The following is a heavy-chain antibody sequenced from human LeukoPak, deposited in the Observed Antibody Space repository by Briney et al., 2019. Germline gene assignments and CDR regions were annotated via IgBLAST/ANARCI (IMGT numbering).Heavy chain of an antibody. CDR2: ISSSSRTI. V-gene: IGHV3-48*01. CDR1: GFTFSNAW. Sequence: GGSLRLSCAASGFTFSNAWMAWVRQAPGKGLEWVSYISSSSRTIHYADSVKGRFTISRDNAKNSLYLQMNSLRAEDTAVYYCARRGYSSGWNRFDYWGQGTLVTVSS. CDR3: ARRGYSSGWNRFDY. J-gene: IGHJ4*02. D-gene: IGHD6-25*01.